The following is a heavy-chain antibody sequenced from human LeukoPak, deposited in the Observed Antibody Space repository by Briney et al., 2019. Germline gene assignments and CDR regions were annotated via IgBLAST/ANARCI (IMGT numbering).Heavy chain of an antibody. D-gene: IGHD6-19*01. CDR1: GFTFSSYG. CDR3: ARNDFGSGWLGDY. Sequence: GGSLRLSCAASGFTFSSYGMSWVRQAPGKGLEWVSAISGSGGSTYYADSVKGRFIISRDTSKNTLFLQMDSLRAEDTALYYCARNDFGSGWLGDYWGQGTLVTVFS. CDR2: ISGSGGST. V-gene: IGHV3-23*01. J-gene: IGHJ4*02.